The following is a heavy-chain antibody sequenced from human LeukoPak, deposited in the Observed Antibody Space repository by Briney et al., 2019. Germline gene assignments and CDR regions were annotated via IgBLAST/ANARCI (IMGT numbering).Heavy chain of an antibody. Sequence: GGSLRLSCAASGFTLSSYWMSWVRQAPGKGLEGVANIKQDGSEKYYVDSVKGRFTISRDNAKNSLYLQMNSLRAEDTAVYYCARVLWFGELLGLGAFDIWGQGTMVTVSS. CDR2: IKQDGSEK. V-gene: IGHV3-7*04. CDR3: ARVLWFGELLGLGAFDI. D-gene: IGHD3-10*01. CDR1: GFTLSSYW. J-gene: IGHJ3*02.